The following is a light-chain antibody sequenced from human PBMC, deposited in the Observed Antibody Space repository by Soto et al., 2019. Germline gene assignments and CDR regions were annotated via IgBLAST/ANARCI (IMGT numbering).Light chain of an antibody. CDR2: RNN. V-gene: IGLV1-47*01. CDR1: TSNIGSNY. J-gene: IGLJ2*01. Sequence: QSVLTQPPSASGTPGQRVTISCSGSTSNIGSNYVYWYQQLPGTAPKLLIYRNNQRPSGVPDRFSGYKSDSSASLAISGLRSGDEADYYCAAWDDSLSGVVFGGGTKLTVL. CDR3: AAWDDSLSGVV.